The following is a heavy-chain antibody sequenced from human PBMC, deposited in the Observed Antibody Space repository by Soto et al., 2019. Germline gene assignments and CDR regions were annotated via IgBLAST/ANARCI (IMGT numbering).Heavy chain of an antibody. Sequence: SGPALVNRTETLTLTCTFSGFSFIASGAGVAWIRQPPGKALEWLALIYRNDIRRYNPSLQSRLTITEDTSRNQVVLTMTNMDPVDTATYYCAHMTYYYDSTGYEDFDYWGQGTLVTVSS. CDR3: AHMTYYYDSTGYEDFDY. D-gene: IGHD3-22*01. J-gene: IGHJ4*02. CDR2: IYRNDIR. CDR1: GFSFIASGAG. V-gene: IGHV2-5*01.